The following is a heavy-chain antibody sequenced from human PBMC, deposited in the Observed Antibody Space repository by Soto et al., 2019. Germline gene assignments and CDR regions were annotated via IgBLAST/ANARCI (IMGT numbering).Heavy chain of an antibody. Sequence: PSETRSLTCSLCGGSINSSDHFWALIRQTPGKGLEWIGSVYYTETTYYNPSLKSPVTISVETSRNTFSLKVNSVTAADTGIYYCARQRVLSTNMFITSFDPWGQGTLVTVSS. CDR3: ARQRVLSTNMFITSFDP. V-gene: IGHV4-39*01. CDR2: VYYTETT. CDR1: GGSINSSDHF. D-gene: IGHD3-10*02. J-gene: IGHJ5*02.